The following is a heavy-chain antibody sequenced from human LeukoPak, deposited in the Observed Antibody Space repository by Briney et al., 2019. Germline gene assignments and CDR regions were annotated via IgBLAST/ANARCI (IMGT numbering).Heavy chain of an antibody. CDR2: IDGSGTTI. D-gene: IGHD3-10*01. V-gene: IGHV3-48*03. CDR1: GFTFNDHP. CDR3: AREGYYGSGSPPSLYFDY. Sequence: GGSLRLSCAASGFTFNDHPMTWVRQAPGKGLQWVSYIDGSGTTIYYAESVKGRFTISRDNSRSTLYLQMNSLRPEDTAIYYCAREGYYGSGSPPSLYFDYWGQGTLVTVSS. J-gene: IGHJ4*02.